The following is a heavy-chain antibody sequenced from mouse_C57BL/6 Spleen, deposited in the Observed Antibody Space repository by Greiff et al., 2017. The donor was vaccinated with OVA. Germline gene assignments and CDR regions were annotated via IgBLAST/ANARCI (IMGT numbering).Heavy chain of an antibody. D-gene: IGHD1-1*01. CDR3: ASENYYGSSYEAMDY. CDR1: GYSITSGYY. CDR2: ISYDGSN. V-gene: IGHV3-6*01. Sequence: EVQLQQSGPGLVKPSQSLSLTCSVTGYSITSGYYWNWIRQFPGNKLEWMGYISYDGSNNYNPSLKNRISITRDTSKNQFFLKLNSVTTEDTATYYCASENYYGSSYEAMDYWGQGTSVTVSS. J-gene: IGHJ4*01.